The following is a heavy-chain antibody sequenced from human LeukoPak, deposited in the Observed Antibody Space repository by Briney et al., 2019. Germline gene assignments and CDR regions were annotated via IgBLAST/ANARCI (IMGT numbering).Heavy chain of an antibody. Sequence: PGGSLRLSCAASVFPFSSNATHWVRQAPGKGLEYVSAISSNGGSTSYANSVKGRFTISRDNSKNTLYLQMGSLRAEDMAVYYCGRSSIVVVSILDYWGQGTLVTVSS. CDR1: VFPFSSNA. V-gene: IGHV3-64*01. J-gene: IGHJ4*02. D-gene: IGHD2-2*01. CDR2: ISSNGGST. CDR3: GRSSIVVVSILDY.